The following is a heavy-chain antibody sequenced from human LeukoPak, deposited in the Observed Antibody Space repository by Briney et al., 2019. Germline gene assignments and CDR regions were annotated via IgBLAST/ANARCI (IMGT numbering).Heavy chain of an antibody. CDR1: GFTFSSYW. Sequence: SGGSLRLSCAASGFTFSSYWMHWVRQAPGKGLVWVSRINSDGSSTSYADSVKGRFTISRDNAKNTLYLQMNSLRAEDTAVYYCARGLNYGSGSTLEGYWGQGTLVTVSS. CDR3: ARGLNYGSGSTLEGY. D-gene: IGHD3-10*01. CDR2: INSDGSST. V-gene: IGHV3-74*01. J-gene: IGHJ4*02.